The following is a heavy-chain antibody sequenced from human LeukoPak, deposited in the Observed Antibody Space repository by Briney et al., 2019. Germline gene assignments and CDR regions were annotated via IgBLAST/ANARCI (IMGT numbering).Heavy chain of an antibody. V-gene: IGHV4-39*01. D-gene: IGHD4-23*01. CDR2: IYYSGST. CDR3: ARQHDYGGKSGAFDI. Sequence: SETLSLTCTVSGGSISSSSYYWGWIRQPPGKGLEWIGSIYYSGSTYYNPSLKSRVTISVDTSKNQFSLKLSSVTAADTAVYYCARQHDYGGKSGAFDIWGQGTMVTVSS. CDR1: GGSISSSSYY. J-gene: IGHJ3*02.